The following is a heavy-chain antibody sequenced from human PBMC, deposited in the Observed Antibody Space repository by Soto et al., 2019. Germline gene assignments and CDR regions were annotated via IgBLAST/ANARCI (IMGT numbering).Heavy chain of an antibody. Sequence: GGSLRLSCAASGFTFSSYEMNWVRQAPGKGLEWVSYISSSGSTIYYADSVKGRFTISRDNAKNSLYLQMNSLRAEDTAVYYCARVGLNDPFDYWGQGTLVTVSS. V-gene: IGHV3-48*03. CDR1: GFTFSSYE. CDR3: ARVGLNDPFDY. CDR2: ISSSGSTI. J-gene: IGHJ4*02.